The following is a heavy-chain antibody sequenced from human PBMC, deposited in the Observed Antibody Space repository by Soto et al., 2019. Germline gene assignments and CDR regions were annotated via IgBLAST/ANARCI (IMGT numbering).Heavy chain of an antibody. Sequence: SETLSLTCTVSGGSISSYYWSWIRQPPGKGLEWIGYIYYSGSTNYNPSLKSRVTISVDTSKNQFSLKLSSVTAADTAVYYCARGEYDYVWGSYRYPNWFDPWGQRTLVTVSS. V-gene: IGHV4-59*01. CDR2: IYYSGST. CDR1: GGSISSYY. D-gene: IGHD3-16*02. J-gene: IGHJ5*02. CDR3: ARGEYDYVWGSYRYPNWFDP.